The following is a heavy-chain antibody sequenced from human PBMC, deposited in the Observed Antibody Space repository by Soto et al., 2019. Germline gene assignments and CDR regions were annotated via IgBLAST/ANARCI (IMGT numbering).Heavy chain of an antibody. CDR3: AREGMSRPRWVFEY. Sequence: EVQLVESGGGLVQPGGSLRLSCAASGFTFGSYPMHWVRQAPGKGLEYVSAISPNGDSTFYANSVKGRFTISRDNSKNTLYLQMGSLRAEDMGVYYCAREGMSRPRWVFEYWGQGNLVTASS. CDR1: GFTFGSYP. CDR2: ISPNGDST. J-gene: IGHJ4*02. V-gene: IGHV3-64*01. D-gene: IGHD6-13*01.